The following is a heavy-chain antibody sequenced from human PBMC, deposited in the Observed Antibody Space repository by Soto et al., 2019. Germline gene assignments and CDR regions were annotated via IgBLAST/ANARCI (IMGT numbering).Heavy chain of an antibody. D-gene: IGHD3-10*02. CDR2: INPKFGDT. CDR1: GYTFTAYH. Sequence: QVRLVQSGAEVKEPGDSVRVSCEASGYTFTAYHIHWVRQAPGPGLEWMGWINPKFGDTGYAQDFQGRASMTSDMSISTVYMELSRPPSDDTAIYYCARNMDYYYGRGSGNGHGVWGQGTTVTVFS. CDR3: ARNMDYYYGRGSGNGHGV. J-gene: IGHJ6*02. V-gene: IGHV1-2*02.